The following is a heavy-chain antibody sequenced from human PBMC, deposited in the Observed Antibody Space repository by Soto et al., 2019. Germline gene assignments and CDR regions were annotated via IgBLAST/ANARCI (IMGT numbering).Heavy chain of an antibody. Sequence: GGSLRLSCAASGFTFCSYAMHWVRQAPGKGLEWVAVISYDGSNKYYADSVKGRFTISRDNSKNTLYLQMNSLRAEDTAVYYCARDRGVVTADIWDYWGQGTFVTVSS. CDR2: ISYDGSNK. V-gene: IGHV3-30-3*01. CDR3: ARDRGVVTADIWDY. CDR1: GFTFCSYA. D-gene: IGHD2-2*01. J-gene: IGHJ4*02.